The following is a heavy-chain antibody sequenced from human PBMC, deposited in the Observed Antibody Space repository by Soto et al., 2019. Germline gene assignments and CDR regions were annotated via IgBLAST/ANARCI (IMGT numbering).Heavy chain of an antibody. J-gene: IGHJ3*02. Sequence: GGSLRLSCAASGFTFSSYSMNWVRQAPGKGLEWVSSISSSSSYIYYADSVKGRFTISRDNAKNSLYLQMNSLRAEDTAVYYCARDLSSSYSNAFDIWGQGTMVTVS. CDR3: ARDLSSSYSNAFDI. CDR2: ISSSSSYI. D-gene: IGHD6-13*01. V-gene: IGHV3-21*01. CDR1: GFTFSSYS.